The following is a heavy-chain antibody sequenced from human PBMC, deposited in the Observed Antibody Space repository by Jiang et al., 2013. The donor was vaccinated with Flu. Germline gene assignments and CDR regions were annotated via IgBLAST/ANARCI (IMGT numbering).Heavy chain of an antibody. Sequence: EWMGWINPNSGGXNYAQKFQGRVTMTRDTSISTAYMELSRLRSDDTAVYYCASSGDSSGFDYWGQGTLVTVSS. J-gene: IGHJ4*02. CDR2: INPNSGGX. D-gene: IGHD3-22*01. CDR3: ASSGDSSGFDY. V-gene: IGHV1-2*02.